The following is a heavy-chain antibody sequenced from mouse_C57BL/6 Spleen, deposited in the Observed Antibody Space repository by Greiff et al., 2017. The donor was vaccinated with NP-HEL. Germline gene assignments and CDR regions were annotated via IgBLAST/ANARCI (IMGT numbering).Heavy chain of an antibody. CDR1: GYTFTNYW. V-gene: IGHV1-63*01. J-gene: IGHJ2*01. CDR3: ARWDYSNLYYFDY. Sequence: QVQLQQSGAELVRPGTSVKMSCKASGYTFTNYWIGWAKQRPGHGLEWIGDIYPGGGYTNYNEKFKGKATLTADKSSSTAYMQFSSLTSEDSAIYYCARWDYSNLYYFDYWGQGTTLTVSS. CDR2: IYPGGGYT. D-gene: IGHD2-5*01.